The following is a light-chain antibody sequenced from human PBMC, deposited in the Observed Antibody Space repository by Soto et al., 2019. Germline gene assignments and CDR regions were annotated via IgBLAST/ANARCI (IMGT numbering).Light chain of an antibody. Sequence: SYELTQPPSVSVSPGQTASITCSGDKLGDKYACWYQQKPGQSPVLVMYEDSKRPSGIPDRFSGSNSGNTATLTISGTQALDEADYYCQAWDSNTVVFGGGTKLTVL. J-gene: IGLJ2*01. CDR1: KLGDKY. CDR3: QAWDSNTVV. CDR2: EDS. V-gene: IGLV3-1*01.